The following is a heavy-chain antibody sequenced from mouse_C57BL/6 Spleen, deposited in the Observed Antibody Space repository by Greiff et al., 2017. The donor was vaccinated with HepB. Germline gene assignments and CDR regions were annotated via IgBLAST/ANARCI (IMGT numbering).Heavy chain of an antibody. V-gene: IGHV1-15*01. CDR1: GYTFTDYE. Sequence: QVQLQQSGAELVRPGASVTLSCKASGYTFTDYEMHWVKQTPVHGLEWIGAIDPETGGTAYNQKFKGKAILTADKSSSTAYMELRSLTSEDSAVYYCTRKETTVGFDYWGQGTTLTVSS. D-gene: IGHD1-1*01. CDR3: TRKETTVGFDY. CDR2: IDPETGGT. J-gene: IGHJ2*01.